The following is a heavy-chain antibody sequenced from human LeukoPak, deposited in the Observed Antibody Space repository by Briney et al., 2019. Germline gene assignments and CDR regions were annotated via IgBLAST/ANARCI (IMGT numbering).Heavy chain of an antibody. J-gene: IGHJ5*02. CDR3: VRIPNSAGFPNWFDP. Sequence: GGSLRLSCAASGFTFSTSTMNWVRQAPGKGLDWVSSISSSNDYIYYADSVKGRFTISRDNAKNSLYLQMNSLRAEDTAVYYCVRIPNSAGFPNWFDPWGQGTLVTVSS. V-gene: IGHV3-21*01. D-gene: IGHD6-19*01. CDR2: ISSSNDYI. CDR1: GFTFSTST.